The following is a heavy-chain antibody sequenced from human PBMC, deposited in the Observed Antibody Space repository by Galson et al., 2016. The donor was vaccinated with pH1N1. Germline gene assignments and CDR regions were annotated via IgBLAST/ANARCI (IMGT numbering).Heavy chain of an antibody. J-gene: IGHJ3*02. CDR1: GVSISGYY. CDR2: IYYNGHT. D-gene: IGHD5-18*01. Sequence: TLSLTCTVSGVSISGYYWGWIRQSPGKGLDYVGYIYYNGHTNYSPSLKSRVTMSLGMSKNQFSLKLTSVTAADTAVYFCARSGSRYGSDAFDMWSQGTTVTVSS. V-gene: IGHV4-59*01. CDR3: ARSGSRYGSDAFDM.